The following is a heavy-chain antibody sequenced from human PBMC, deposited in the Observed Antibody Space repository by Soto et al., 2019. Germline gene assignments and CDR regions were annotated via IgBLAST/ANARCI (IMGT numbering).Heavy chain of an antibody. Sequence: QITLKESGPTLVKPTQTLTLTCTFSGFSLSTTGVGVGWIRQPPGKALEWLALIYWDDDKRYSPSLKSRLTISKDTSKNHVVLTMTNMDPVDTATYYCAHSFLNGYYKFLPHFDFWGQGTLVTVSS. V-gene: IGHV2-5*02. CDR3: AHSFLNGYYKFLPHFDF. J-gene: IGHJ4*02. CDR1: GFSLSTTGVG. CDR2: IYWDDDK. D-gene: IGHD3-9*01.